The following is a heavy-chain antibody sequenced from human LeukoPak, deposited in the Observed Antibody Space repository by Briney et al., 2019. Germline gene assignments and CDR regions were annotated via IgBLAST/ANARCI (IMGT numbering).Heavy chain of an antibody. V-gene: IGHV1-69*06. CDR1: GYTFTSYY. Sequence: ASVKVSCKASGYTFTSYYMHWVRQAPGQGLEWMGGIIPTFGTANYAQKFQGRVTITADKSTSTAYMELSSLTSEDTAVYYCARNAFIPGIYYFDYWGQGTLVTVSS. CDR2: IIPTFGTA. D-gene: IGHD2-2*01. J-gene: IGHJ4*02. CDR3: ARNAFIPGIYYFDY.